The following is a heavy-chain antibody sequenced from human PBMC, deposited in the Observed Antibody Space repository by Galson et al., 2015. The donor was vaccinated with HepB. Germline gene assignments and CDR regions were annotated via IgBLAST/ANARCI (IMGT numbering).Heavy chain of an antibody. CDR2: IKVKVDGGTT. Sequence: SLRLSCAAPGFTFSDAWMSWVRQAPGKGLEWIGFIKVKVDGGTTDYAAPVKGRFTISRDDSKNTLYLQMDSLKTEDTAVYYCTTDLGSGWYARWGQGIPVTVSS. D-gene: IGHD6-19*01. J-gene: IGHJ4*02. CDR3: TTDLGSGWYAR. V-gene: IGHV3-15*01. CDR1: GFTFSDAW.